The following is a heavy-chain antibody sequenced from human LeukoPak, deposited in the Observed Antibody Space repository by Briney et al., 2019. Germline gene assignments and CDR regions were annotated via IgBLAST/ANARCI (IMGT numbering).Heavy chain of an antibody. J-gene: IGHJ6*03. Sequence: GASVKVSCKASGYTFTGYYMHWVRQAPGQGLEWMGWINPNSGGTNYAQKFQGRVTMTRDTSISTAYMELSRLRSDDTAVCYCARSPCYDFWSDLRGYYYYMDVWGKGTTVTVSS. CDR2: INPNSGGT. CDR3: ARSPCYDFWSDLRGYYYYMDV. V-gene: IGHV1-2*02. CDR1: GYTFTGYY. D-gene: IGHD3-3*01.